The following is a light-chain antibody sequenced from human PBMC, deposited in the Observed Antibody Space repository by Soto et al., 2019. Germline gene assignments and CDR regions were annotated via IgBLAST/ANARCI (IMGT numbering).Light chain of an antibody. CDR2: GVS. J-gene: IGLJ1*01. Sequence: QSALTQPASVSGSPGQSITISCTGASSDVGSYNYVSWYQQHSGKAPKLMIYGVSNRPSGVSNRFSGSKSGNTASLTISGLQAEDEADYYCSSYTSSSTPLVFGTGTKAPS. CDR3: SSYTSSSTPLV. CDR1: SSDVGSYNY. V-gene: IGLV2-14*01.